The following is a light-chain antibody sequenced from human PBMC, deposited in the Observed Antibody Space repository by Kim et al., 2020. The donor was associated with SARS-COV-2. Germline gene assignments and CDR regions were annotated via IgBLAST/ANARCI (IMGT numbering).Light chain of an antibody. J-gene: IGKJ4*01. V-gene: IGKV3-11*01. CDR1: QSVKSY. Sequence: EIVLTQSPDTLSVSPGERATLSCRASQSVKSYLAWYQQKAGQAPRLLIYDASNRATGIPARFSGSGSGTDFTLTISSLEPEDFAVYYCQQRTNWPLTFGGGTKVDIK. CDR3: QQRTNWPLT. CDR2: DAS.